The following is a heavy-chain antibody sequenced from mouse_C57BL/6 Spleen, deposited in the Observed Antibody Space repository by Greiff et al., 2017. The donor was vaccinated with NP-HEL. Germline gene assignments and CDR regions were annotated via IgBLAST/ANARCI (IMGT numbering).Heavy chain of an antibody. CDR1: GFSFNTYA. CDR2: IRSKSNNYAT. Sequence: EVQLVESGGGLVQPKGSLKLPCAASGFSFNTYAMNWVRQAPGKGLEWVARIRSKSNNYATYYADSVKDRFTISRDDSESMLYLQMNNLKTEDTAIYYCMRHTYYYSSLYYYAMDYWGQGTSVTVSS. CDR3: MRHTYYYSSLYYYAMDY. V-gene: IGHV10-1*01. D-gene: IGHD1-1*01. J-gene: IGHJ4*01.